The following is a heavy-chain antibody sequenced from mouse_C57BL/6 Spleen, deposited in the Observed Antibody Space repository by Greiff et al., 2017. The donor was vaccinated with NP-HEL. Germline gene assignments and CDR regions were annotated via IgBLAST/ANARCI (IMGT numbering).Heavy chain of an antibody. CDR3: AREGVITTVFDY. D-gene: IGHD1-1*01. CDR1: GFTFSDYY. V-gene: IGHV5-16*01. CDR2: INYDGSST. Sequence: EVMLVESEGGLVQPGSSMKLSCTASGFTFSDYYMAWVRQVPEKGLEWVANINYDGSSTYYLDSLKSRFIISRDNAKNILYLQMSSLKSEDTATYYCAREGVITTVFDYWGQGTTLTVSS. J-gene: IGHJ2*01.